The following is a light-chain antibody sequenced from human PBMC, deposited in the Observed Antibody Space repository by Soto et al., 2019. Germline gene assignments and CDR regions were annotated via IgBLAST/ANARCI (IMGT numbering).Light chain of an antibody. V-gene: IGKV1-5*01. CDR2: DAS. J-gene: IGKJ1*01. CDR1: QSINSW. CDR3: QQYDSYSRT. Sequence: DIQMTQSPSTLSASVGDRVTITCRASQSINSWLAWYQQKPGKAPKLLIYDASSLQSGVPSRFSGSGSGTEFTLTISSLQSDDCATYYCQQYDSYSRTFGQGTKVEIK.